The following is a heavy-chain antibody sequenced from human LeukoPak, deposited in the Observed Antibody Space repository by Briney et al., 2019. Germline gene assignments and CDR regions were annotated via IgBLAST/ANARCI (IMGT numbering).Heavy chain of an antibody. CDR3: ERDEDLYGGGFDL. V-gene: IGHV3-23*01. CDR1: GCTFSTYA. Sequence: GGSLRLSCTASGCTFSTYAMSWVRKAPGKGREWVSAIIVSGVITYYAPSVKGRFTISRENSKNTVFLEMNSLRLADAAVYFCERDEDLYGGGFDLWGQGSLVIVSS. CDR2: IIVSGVIT. D-gene: IGHD3-16*01. J-gene: IGHJ4*02.